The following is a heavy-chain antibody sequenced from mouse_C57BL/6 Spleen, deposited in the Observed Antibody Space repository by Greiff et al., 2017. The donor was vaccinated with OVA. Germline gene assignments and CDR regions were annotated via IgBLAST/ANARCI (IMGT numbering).Heavy chain of an antibody. Sequence: VQLQESGAELVRPGASVTLSCKASGYTFTDYEMHWVKQTPVHGLEWIGAIDPETGGTAYNQKFKGKAILTADKSSSTAYMELRSLTSEDSAVYYCTRVYYGYDGAWFAYWGQGTLVTVSA. CDR3: TRVYYGYDGAWFAY. D-gene: IGHD2-2*01. V-gene: IGHV1-15*01. CDR1: GYTFTDYE. CDR2: IDPETGGT. J-gene: IGHJ3*01.